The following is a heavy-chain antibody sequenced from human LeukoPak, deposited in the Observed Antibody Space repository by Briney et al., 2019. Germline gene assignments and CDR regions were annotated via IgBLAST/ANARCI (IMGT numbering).Heavy chain of an antibody. CDR2: ISSSGGPT. D-gene: IGHD3-10*01. V-gene: IGHV3-48*04. CDR1: GFTFSSFS. CDR3: VKDGRFSGEFDP. Sequence: GGSLRLSCAASGFTFSSFSMNWVRQAPGKGLEWVAYISSSGGPTYYAESVRGRFTISRDNAKNSLYLQMNSLIAEDTAVYYCVKDGRFSGEFDPWGQGTLVIVSS. J-gene: IGHJ5*02.